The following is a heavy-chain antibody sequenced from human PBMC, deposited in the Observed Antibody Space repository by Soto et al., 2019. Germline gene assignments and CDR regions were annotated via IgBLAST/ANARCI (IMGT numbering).Heavy chain of an antibody. J-gene: IGHJ4*01. CDR2: IYYSGST. D-gene: IGHD1-7*01. Sequence: PSQTLSLTCTLSGGSISSGGYYWSWIRQHPGKGLEWIGYIYYSGSTYYNPSLKSRVTISVDTSKNRCSLKLSSVTAADTAVYYCARGNWYCGYYFGYWGQGTLVTVSS. CDR3: ARGNWYCGYYFGY. V-gene: IGHV4-31*03. CDR1: GGSISSGGYY.